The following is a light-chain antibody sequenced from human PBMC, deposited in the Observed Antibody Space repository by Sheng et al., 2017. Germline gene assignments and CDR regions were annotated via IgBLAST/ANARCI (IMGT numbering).Light chain of an antibody. Sequence: IQMTQSPSSLSASVGDRVTITCQASQDISNYLNWYQQKPGKAPKLLIYDASNLETGVPSRFSGSGSGTDFTLTISGLQPEDVANYYCQKYDTTPWTFGQGTNVDLK. V-gene: IGKV1-33*01. CDR2: DAS. CDR1: QDISNY. J-gene: IGKJ1*01. CDR3: QKYDTTPWT.